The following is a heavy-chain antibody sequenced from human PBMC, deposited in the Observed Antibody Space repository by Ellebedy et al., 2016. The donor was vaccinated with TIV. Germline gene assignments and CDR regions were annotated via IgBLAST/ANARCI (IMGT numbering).Heavy chain of an antibody. CDR3: ANRGPRGTFSMDV. Sequence: PGGSLRLSCTASGFTFSSYSMFRVRKAPGKGLEWVALISYDVITQYYADSVKGRFTTSRDNSKNMLYLQMNSLRPEDTAVYYCANRGPRGTFSMDVWGKGTTVTVSS. V-gene: IGHV3-30*01. D-gene: IGHD3-16*01. CDR1: GFTFSSYS. CDR2: ISYDVITQ. J-gene: IGHJ6*03.